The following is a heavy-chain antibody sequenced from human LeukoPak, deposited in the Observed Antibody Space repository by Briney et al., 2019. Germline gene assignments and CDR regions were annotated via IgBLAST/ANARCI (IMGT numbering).Heavy chain of an antibody. D-gene: IGHD6-13*01. CDR1: GFTFSGYA. J-gene: IGHJ4*02. V-gene: IGHV3-30-3*01. CDR2: ISYDGSNK. CDR3: ARDLVVAAAA. Sequence: PGRSLRLSCAASGFTFSGYAMHWVRQAPGKGLEWVAVISYDGSNKYYADSVKGRFTISRDNSKNTLYLQMNSLRAEDTAVYYCARDLVVAAAAWGQGTLVTVSS.